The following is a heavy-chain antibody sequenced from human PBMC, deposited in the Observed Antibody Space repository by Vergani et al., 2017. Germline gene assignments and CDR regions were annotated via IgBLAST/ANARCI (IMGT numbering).Heavy chain of an antibody. CDR1: GFSFSGYW. Sequence: EVQLVESGGGLIHPGGSLRLSCEGSGFSFSGYWMHWVRQSPEKGLVWVSRIKSDGSITNYADSVKGRFTISRDNAKNTLYLEMNSLRGDDTAIYYCVRASCSGPFLMSNWFDSWVQGTLVTVSS. J-gene: IGHJ5*01. CDR2: IKSDGSIT. D-gene: IGHD2-15*01. V-gene: IGHV3-74*01. CDR3: VRASCSGPFLMSNWFDS.